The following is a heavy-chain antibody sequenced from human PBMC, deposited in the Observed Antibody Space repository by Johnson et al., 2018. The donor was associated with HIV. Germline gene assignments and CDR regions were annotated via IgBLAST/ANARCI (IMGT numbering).Heavy chain of an antibody. CDR1: EFTFSNYP. Sequence: VQLVESGGGVVQPGRSLRLSCEASEFTFSNYPMHWVRQAPGKGLEWVAVISYNGNNKYYADSVKGRFPISRDNSKNTLYLQMNSLRAEDTAVYYCAKDFWPVGARGAFDIWGQGTMVTVSS. CDR3: AKDFWPVGARGAFDI. D-gene: IGHD1-26*01. CDR2: ISYNGNNK. J-gene: IGHJ3*02. V-gene: IGHV3-30*04.